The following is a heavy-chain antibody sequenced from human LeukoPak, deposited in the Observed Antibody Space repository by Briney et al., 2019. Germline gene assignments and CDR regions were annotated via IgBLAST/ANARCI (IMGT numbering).Heavy chain of an antibody. J-gene: IGHJ4*02. CDR2: IYTSGST. D-gene: IGHD2-2*01. CDR3: AKEHCSSTSCYQSDY. Sequence: PSETLSLTCTVSGGSISSYYWSWIRQPAGKGLEWIGRIYTSGSTNYNPSLKSRVTMSVDTSKNQFSLKLSSVTAADTAVYYCAKEHCSSTSCYQSDYWGQGTLVTVSS. V-gene: IGHV4-4*07. CDR1: GGSISSYY.